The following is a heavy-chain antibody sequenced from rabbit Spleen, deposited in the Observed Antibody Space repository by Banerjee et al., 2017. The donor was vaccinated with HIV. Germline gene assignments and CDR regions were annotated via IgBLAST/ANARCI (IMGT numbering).Heavy chain of an antibody. D-gene: IGHD1-1*01. CDR2: INTATGKA. CDR3: ARERGDSGYDWAIDF. J-gene: IGHJ4*01. V-gene: IGHV1S45*01. CDR1: GFSFSDRDV. Sequence: QEQLEESGGGLVQPEGSLTLTCKASGFSFSDRDVMCWVRQAPGKGLEWIACINTATGKAVYASWAKGRFTISKTSSTTVTLQMTSLTAADTATYFCARERGDSGYDWAIDFWGPGTLVTVS.